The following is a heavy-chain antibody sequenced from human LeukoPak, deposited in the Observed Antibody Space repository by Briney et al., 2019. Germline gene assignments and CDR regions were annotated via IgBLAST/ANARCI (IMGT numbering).Heavy chain of an antibody. CDR3: ARVRLWFGELSGYYYGMDV. J-gene: IGHJ6*02. Sequence: GGSLRLSCAASGFTFSSYSMNWVRQAPGKGLEWVSSISSSSSYLYYADSVKGRFTISRDNAKNSLYLQMNSLRAEDTAVYYCARVRLWFGELSGYYYGMDVWGQGTTVTVSS. CDR1: GFTFSSYS. D-gene: IGHD3-10*01. V-gene: IGHV3-21*01. CDR2: ISSSSSYL.